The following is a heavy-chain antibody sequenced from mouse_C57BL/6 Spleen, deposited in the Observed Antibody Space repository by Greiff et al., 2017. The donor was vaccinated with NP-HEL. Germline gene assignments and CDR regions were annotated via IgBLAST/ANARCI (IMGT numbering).Heavy chain of an antibody. Sequence: EVQLQQSGAELVRPGASVKLSCTASGFNIKDDYMHWVKQRPEQGLEWIGWIDPENGDTEYASKFQGKATITADTSSNTAYLQLSSLTSEDTAVYDCTTWYTVVDTGGFDYWGQGTTLTVSS. D-gene: IGHD1-1*01. CDR3: TTWYTVVDTGGFDY. CDR2: IDPENGDT. V-gene: IGHV14-4*01. J-gene: IGHJ2*01. CDR1: GFNIKDDY.